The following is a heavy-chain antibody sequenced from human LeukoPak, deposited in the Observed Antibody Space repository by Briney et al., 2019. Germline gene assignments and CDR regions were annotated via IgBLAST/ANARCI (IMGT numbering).Heavy chain of an antibody. J-gene: IGHJ4*02. CDR2: ISYDGSNK. CDR3: ARDSGSYRSTTQFYL. Sequence: GALRLFCSASGFTFSSYAIHWGRQDPGKGLEWGAVISYDGSNKYYADSVKGRFTISRDNSKNTLYLQMNSLRAEDTAVYYCARDSGSYRSTTQFYLWGQGTLVTVSS. D-gene: IGHD1-26*01. CDR1: GFTFSSYA. V-gene: IGHV3-30*01.